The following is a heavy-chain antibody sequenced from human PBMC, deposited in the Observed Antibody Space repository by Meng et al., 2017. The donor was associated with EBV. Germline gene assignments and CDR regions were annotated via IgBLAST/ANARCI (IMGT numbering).Heavy chain of an antibody. D-gene: IGHD2-21*01. CDR1: GDSISDYY. CDR2: IHYSGST. V-gene: IGHV4-59*08. CDR3: ARVNSDCGGVMCYKGWFDP. J-gene: IGHJ5*02. Sequence: HVQLPRSVPVLVKPSETLPLTCTVSGDSISDYYWSWIRQPPGKGLEWIGYIHYSGSTYYNPSLKSRITISVDMSRNQFSLRLTSVTSADMAVYYCARVNSDCGGVMCYKGWFDPWGQGTLVTVSS.